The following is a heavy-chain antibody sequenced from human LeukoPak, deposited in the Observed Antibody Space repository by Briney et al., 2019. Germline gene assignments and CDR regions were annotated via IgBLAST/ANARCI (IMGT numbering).Heavy chain of an antibody. V-gene: IGHV3-23*01. Sequence: GGSLRLSCAASGFTFGSNAMSWVRQAPGKGLEWVPAISGSGGSSYYADSVKGRFTISRDNSKNTLYLQMSSLRVEDTAVYYCAKGLTGGLDYWGQGTLVTVSS. D-gene: IGHD1-20*01. CDR2: ISGSGGSS. J-gene: IGHJ4*02. CDR1: GFTFGSNA. CDR3: AKGLTGGLDY.